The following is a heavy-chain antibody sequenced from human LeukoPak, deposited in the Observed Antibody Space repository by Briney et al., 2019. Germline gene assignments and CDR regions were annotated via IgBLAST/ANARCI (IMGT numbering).Heavy chain of an antibody. D-gene: IGHD3-16*01. J-gene: IGHJ6*03. CDR3: ARLLSLYYYYYMDV. Sequence: GGSLRLSCAASGFTFNSYNMTWVRQAPGKGLEWVSSITSSSTYMYYADSVKGRFTISRDNARNSLYLQMNSLRAEDTAVYYCARLLSLYYYYYMDVWGKGTTVTISS. CDR2: ITSSSTYM. V-gene: IGHV3-21*01. CDR1: GFTFNSYN.